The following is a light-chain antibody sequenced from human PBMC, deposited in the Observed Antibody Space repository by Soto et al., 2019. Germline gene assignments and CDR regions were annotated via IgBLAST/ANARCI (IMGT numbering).Light chain of an antibody. CDR3: QQYNNWPQT. Sequence: EIVMTQSPATLSVSPGERATLSCRASQSVSSNLAWYQQKQGQAPRLLIYGASTRATGIPARFSGSGSGTEFTLTISSLQSEDFAVYYCQQYNNWPQTFGQGTKVEIK. V-gene: IGKV3-15*01. CDR2: GAS. J-gene: IGKJ1*01. CDR1: QSVSSN.